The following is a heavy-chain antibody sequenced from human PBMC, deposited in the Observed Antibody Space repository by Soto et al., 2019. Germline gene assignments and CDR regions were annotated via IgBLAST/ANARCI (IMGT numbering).Heavy chain of an antibody. Sequence: SVKVSCKASGFTFGNSAVHWVRQARGQRLEWMGWILVASGGTNYAENFEERVTIARDMSTSTAYMELSSLRSEDTAVYYCAKGRAAAASFDYWGQGTLVTVSS. J-gene: IGHJ4*02. CDR2: ILVASGGT. D-gene: IGHD6-13*01. V-gene: IGHV1-58*01. CDR1: GFTFGNSA. CDR3: AKGRAAAASFDY.